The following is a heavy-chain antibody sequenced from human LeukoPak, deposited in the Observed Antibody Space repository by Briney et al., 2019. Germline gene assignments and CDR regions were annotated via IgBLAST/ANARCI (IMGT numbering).Heavy chain of an antibody. Sequence: GGSLRLSCAASGFTFSSYWMSWVRQAPVKGLEWVANIKQDGSEKYYVDSVKGRFTISRDNAKNSLYLQMNSLRAEDTAVYYCARAGITMVRGVIPYYWGQGTLVTVSS. CDR1: GFTFSSYW. CDR3: ARAGITMVRGVIPYY. CDR2: IKQDGSEK. J-gene: IGHJ4*02. V-gene: IGHV3-7*01. D-gene: IGHD3-10*01.